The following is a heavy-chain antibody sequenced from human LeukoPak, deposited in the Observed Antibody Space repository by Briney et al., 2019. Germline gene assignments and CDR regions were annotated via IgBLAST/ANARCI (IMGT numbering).Heavy chain of an antibody. CDR2: VIPILGIA. V-gene: IGHV1-69*04. J-gene: IGHJ4*02. CDR3: ARLQNSGYEY. Sequence: SVKVSCKASGGTFSSYAISWVRQAPGQGLEWMGRVIPILGIANYAQKFQGRVTITADKSTSTAYMELSSLRSEDTAVYYCARLQNSGYEYWGQGTLVTVSS. CDR1: GGTFSSYA. D-gene: IGHD5-12*01.